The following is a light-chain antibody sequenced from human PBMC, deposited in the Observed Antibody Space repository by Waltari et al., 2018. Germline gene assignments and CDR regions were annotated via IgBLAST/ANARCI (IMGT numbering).Light chain of an antibody. CDR3: QQYDNLPFT. V-gene: IGKV1-33*01. CDR2: EAS. J-gene: IGKJ3*01. CDR1: QDISNY. Sequence: DIQMTQSPSSLSASVGDRVTITCQASQDISNYLNWYQQKPGKAPKLLIYEASNLETGVPSRVSGGGSGTDFACTISSLQPEDIGTYYCQQYDNLPFTFGPGTKVDIK.